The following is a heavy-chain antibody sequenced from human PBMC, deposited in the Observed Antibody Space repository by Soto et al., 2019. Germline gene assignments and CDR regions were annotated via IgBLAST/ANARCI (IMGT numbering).Heavy chain of an antibody. CDR2: ISYDGSNK. CDR3: PISIEVAPYDAAFDI. Sequence: HPGGSLRLSCAASGFTFSSYAMHWVRQAPGKGLEWVAVISYDGSNKYYADSVKGRFTISRDNSKNTLYLQMNSLRAEDTAVYYCPISIEVAPYDAAFDIWGQGTMVTVS. V-gene: IGHV3-30-3*01. D-gene: IGHD3-22*01. J-gene: IGHJ3*02. CDR1: GFTFSSYA.